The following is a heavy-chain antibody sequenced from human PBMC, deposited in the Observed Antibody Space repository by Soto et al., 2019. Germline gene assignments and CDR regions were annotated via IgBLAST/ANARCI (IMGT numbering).Heavy chain of an antibody. D-gene: IGHD4-4*01. J-gene: IGHJ4*02. Sequence: QVQLQESGPGLVKHSETLSLTCTVSGGAISSYYWSWSRQPAGKGLEWIGRIYTSGSTNYNPSLKSRATLSVDTSKNQYSLKLSAVTAADTAVYYCARDNYSSDGIDYWGQGTLVTVSS. CDR3: ARDNYSSDGIDY. CDR2: IYTSGST. V-gene: IGHV4-4*07. CDR1: GGAISSYY.